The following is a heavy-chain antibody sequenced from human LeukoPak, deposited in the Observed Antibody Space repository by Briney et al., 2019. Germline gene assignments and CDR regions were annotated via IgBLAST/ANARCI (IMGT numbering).Heavy chain of an antibody. CDR3: AKGPYSSSWGYFDY. D-gene: IGHD6-6*01. CDR1: GFTFDDYA. CDR2: ISGDGVST. V-gene: IGHV3-43*02. J-gene: IGHJ4*02. Sequence: GGSLRLSCAVSGFTFDDYAMHWARQAPGKGLEWFSLISGDGVSTYYADSVKGRFTISRDNSKNSLYLQMNSLRTEDTALHYCAKGPYSSSWGYFDYWGQGTLVTVSS.